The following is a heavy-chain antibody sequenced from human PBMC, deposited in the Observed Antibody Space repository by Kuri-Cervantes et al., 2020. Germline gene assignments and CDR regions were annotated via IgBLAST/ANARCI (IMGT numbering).Heavy chain of an antibody. CDR3: ARSGGCSWLDP. CDR1: GGSISSYY. V-gene: IGHV4-59*08. CDR2: IYYSGST. J-gene: IGHJ5*02. Sequence: SETLSLTCTVSGGSISSYYWSWIRQPPGKGLEWIGNIYYSGSTNYNPTLKSRVTISVDTSKNQFSLKLSSVTAADTAVYYCARSGGCSWLDPWGQGTLVTVSS. D-gene: IGHD1-26*01.